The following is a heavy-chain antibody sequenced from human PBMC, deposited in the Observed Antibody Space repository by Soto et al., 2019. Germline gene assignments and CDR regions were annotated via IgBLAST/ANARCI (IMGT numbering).Heavy chain of an antibody. CDR1: GDSVSSISAT. CDR3: ARGESGSYYVGAFDI. Sequence: SQTLSLTCAISGDSVSSISATWNWIRQSPSRGLEWLGRTYYRSKWNNDYALSVNSRISINPVTSKNQLSLQLNSVTPADTAVYFCARGESGSYYVGAFDIWGRGTMVTVSS. D-gene: IGHD1-26*01. J-gene: IGHJ3*02. V-gene: IGHV6-1*01. CDR2: TYYRSKWNN.